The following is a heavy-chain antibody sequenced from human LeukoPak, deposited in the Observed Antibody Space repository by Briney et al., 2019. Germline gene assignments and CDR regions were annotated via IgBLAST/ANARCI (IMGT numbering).Heavy chain of an antibody. CDR1: GFTFSSYA. J-gene: IGHJ5*02. V-gene: IGHV3-23*01. CDR3: ANAALKYCSGGSCYFSDR. D-gene: IGHD2-15*01. CDR2: ISGSGGST. Sequence: PGGSLRLSCAASGFTFSSYAMSWVRQAPGKGLEWVSAISGSGGSTYHADSVKGRFTISRDNSKNTLYLQMNSLRAEDTAVYYCANAALKYCSGGSCYFSDRWGQGTLVTVSS.